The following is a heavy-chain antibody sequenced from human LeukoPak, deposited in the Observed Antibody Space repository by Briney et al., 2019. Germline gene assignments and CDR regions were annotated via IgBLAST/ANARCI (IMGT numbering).Heavy chain of an antibody. Sequence: TLSLTCTVSGGSISSADYHWNWIRQPPGKGLEWIGYIYYSGSTYYNPSLQSRVIISVDTSKHQFSLKLSSVIAADTAVYYCARDRTGYGHFDYWGQGTLVTVSS. J-gene: IGHJ4*02. V-gene: IGHV4-30-4*08. CDR1: GGSISSADYH. CDR2: IYYSGST. D-gene: IGHD4-17*01. CDR3: ARDRTGYGHFDY.